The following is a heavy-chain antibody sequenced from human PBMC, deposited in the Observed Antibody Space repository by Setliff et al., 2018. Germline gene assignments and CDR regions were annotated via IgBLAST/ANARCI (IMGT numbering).Heavy chain of an antibody. CDR1: GFTFNTFW. CDR3: SAVAAYTGRNMGSKGTDAYYL. D-gene: IGHD2-2*02. V-gene: IGHV3-7*03. CDR2: INPGGSEE. J-gene: IGHJ3*01. Sequence: PGGSLRLSCAASGFTFNTFWMTWVRQAPGKGLEWVANINPGGSEEYYLDSVKGRFTISRDNAKTSLYLLMNSLRADDTAVYYCSAVAAYTGRNMGSKGTDAYYLWGPGTMVTVSS.